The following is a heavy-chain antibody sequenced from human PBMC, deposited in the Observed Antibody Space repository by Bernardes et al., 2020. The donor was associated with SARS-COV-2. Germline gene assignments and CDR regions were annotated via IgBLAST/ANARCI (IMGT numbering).Heavy chain of an antibody. D-gene: IGHD3-16*01. Sequence: GGSLRLSCAASGFTFSSYAMSWVRQAPGKGLEWVSAISGSGGSTYYADSVKGRFTIPRDNSKNTLYLQMNSLRAEDTAVYYCAKESWVRYYYYGMDVWGQGTTVTVSS. CDR3: AKESWVRYYYYGMDV. CDR2: ISGSGGST. V-gene: IGHV3-23*01. CDR1: GFTFSSYA. J-gene: IGHJ6*02.